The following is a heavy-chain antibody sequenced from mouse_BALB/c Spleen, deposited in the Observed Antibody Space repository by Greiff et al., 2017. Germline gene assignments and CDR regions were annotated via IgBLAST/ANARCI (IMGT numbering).Heavy chain of an antibody. Sequence: QVQLQQSGPGLVQPSQSLSITCTVSGFSLTSYGVHWVRQSPGKGLEWLGVIWSGGSTDYNAAFISRLSISKDNSKSQVFFKMNSLQANDTAIYYCATPLLQLQAMDYWGQGTSVTVSS. CDR3: ATPLLQLQAMDY. V-gene: IGHV2-2*02. J-gene: IGHJ4*01. CDR2: IWSGGST. CDR1: GFSLTSYG. D-gene: IGHD1-2*01.